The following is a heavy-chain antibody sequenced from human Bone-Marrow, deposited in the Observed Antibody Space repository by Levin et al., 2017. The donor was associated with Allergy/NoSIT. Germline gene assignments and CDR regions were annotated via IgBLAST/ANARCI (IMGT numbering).Heavy chain of an antibody. V-gene: IGHV1-18*01. CDR3: ARGDGYCSSTSCYAADYYDYGMDV. Sequence: ASVKVSCKASGYTFTSYGISWVRQAPGQGLEWMGWISAYNGNTNYAQKLQGRVTMTTDTSTSTAYMELRSLRSDDTAVYYCARGDGYCSSTSCYAADYYDYGMDVWGQGTTVTVSS. D-gene: IGHD2-2*03. J-gene: IGHJ6*02. CDR1: GYTFTSYG. CDR2: ISAYNGNT.